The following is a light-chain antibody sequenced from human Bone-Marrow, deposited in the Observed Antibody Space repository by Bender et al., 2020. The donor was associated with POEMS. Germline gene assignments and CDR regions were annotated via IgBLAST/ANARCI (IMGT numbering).Light chain of an antibody. Sequence: QSALAQPASVSGSPGQSITISCTGTSSDVGAYNLVSWYQQQPGKAPRLILYEGSQRPSGVSGRFSGSKSGNAASLTISGLQAEDEADYICCSFAGSYTLVFGGGTKLTVL. CDR2: EGS. V-gene: IGLV2-23*01. CDR3: CSFAGSYTLV. CDR1: SSDVGAYNL. J-gene: IGLJ2*01.